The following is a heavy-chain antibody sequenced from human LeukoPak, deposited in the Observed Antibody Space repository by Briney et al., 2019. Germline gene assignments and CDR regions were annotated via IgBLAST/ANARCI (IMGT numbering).Heavy chain of an antibody. J-gene: IGHJ5*02. CDR3: ARGQRWFDP. Sequence: GGSLRLSCAASGFTFSDYYMNWIRQAPGKGLEWVAVISYDGSNKYYADSVKGRFTISRDNAKNSLYLQMNSLRAEDTALYHCARGQRWFDPWGQGTLVTVSS. CDR2: ISYDGSNK. CDR1: GFTFSDYY. D-gene: IGHD6-25*01. V-gene: IGHV3-30-3*01.